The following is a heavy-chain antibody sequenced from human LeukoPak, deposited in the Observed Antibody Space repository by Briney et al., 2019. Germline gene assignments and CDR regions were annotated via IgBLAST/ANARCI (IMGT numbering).Heavy chain of an antibody. CDR3: ARDRVPYYYAMDV. J-gene: IGHJ6*02. V-gene: IGHV3-7*01. D-gene: IGHD3-10*01. CDR1: EFTFSKYW. CDR2: IKQDGSEK. Sequence: SLRXSCXASEFTFSKYWMSWVRQAPGKGLEWVANIKQDGSEKNYVESVKGGFTISRDNAKNSLYLQMNSLRAEDTAVYYCARDRVPYYYAMDVWGQGTTVTVS.